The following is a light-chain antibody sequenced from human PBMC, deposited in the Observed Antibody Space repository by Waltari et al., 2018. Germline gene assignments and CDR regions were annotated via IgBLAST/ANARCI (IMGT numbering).Light chain of an antibody. CDR3: QQRGHWPPDAT. V-gene: IGKV3-11*01. CDR2: DGS. Sequence: EIVLTQSPATLSLSPGERATLSSRASQSVNSYLAWYQQKPGQAPRLLIYDGSRRASGIPARFSGSGSGTDFTLTIGSLEPEDSAVYYCQQRGHWPPDATFGPGTKIEIK. CDR1: QSVNSY. J-gene: IGKJ3*01.